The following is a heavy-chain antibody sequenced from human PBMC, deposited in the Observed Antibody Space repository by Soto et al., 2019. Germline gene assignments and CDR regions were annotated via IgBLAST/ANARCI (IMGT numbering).Heavy chain of an antibody. V-gene: IGHV4-59*12. CDR2: IYYSGST. CDR3: ARDSSSYLPDY. Sequence: PSETLSLTCTVSGGSISSYYWSWIRQPPGKGLEWIGYIYYSGSTNYNPSLKSRVTISVDTSKNQFSLKLSSVTAADTAVYYCARDSSSYLPDYWGQGTLVTISS. CDR1: GGSISSYY. J-gene: IGHJ4*02. D-gene: IGHD6-6*01.